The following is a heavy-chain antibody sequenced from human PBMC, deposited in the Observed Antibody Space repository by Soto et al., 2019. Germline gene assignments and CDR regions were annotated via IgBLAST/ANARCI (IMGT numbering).Heavy chain of an antibody. CDR3: ARGRSVINHDDFEY. V-gene: IGHV3-30-3*01. CDR2: MSYDGSSK. CDR1: GFTLSSYS. Sequence: QVQLVESGGGVVQPGRSLRLSCAASGFTLSSYSMHWVRQAPGKGLDWVAAMSYDGSSKYFADSVKGRFTISRDNSKNTLSLQMNSPGGEDSAVYYCARGRSVINHDDFEYWGQGTLVTVSS. D-gene: IGHD2-21*01. J-gene: IGHJ4*02.